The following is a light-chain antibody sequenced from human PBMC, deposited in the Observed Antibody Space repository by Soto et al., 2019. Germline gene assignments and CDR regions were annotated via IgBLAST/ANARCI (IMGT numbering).Light chain of an antibody. CDR2: GSF. CDR3: QQYGTSPKT. V-gene: IGKV3-20*01. Sequence: EIVLTQSPATPSLSPGKRATLSCRASQSVKGNYLAWYQQKPGQAPRLLIYGSFTRAIGIPDRFSGSGSGTDFTLTISRLEPEDFAVYYCQQYGTSPKTFGQGTRVEV. J-gene: IGKJ1*01. CDR1: QSVKGNY.